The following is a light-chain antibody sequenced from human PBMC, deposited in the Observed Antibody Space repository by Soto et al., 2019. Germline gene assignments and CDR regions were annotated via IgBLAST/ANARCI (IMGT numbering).Light chain of an antibody. CDR3: CSYAGSSTFV. CDR2: EGS. CDR1: SNDVGNYNL. J-gene: IGLJ2*01. Sequence: QSALTQPASVSGSPGQSIAISCTGTSNDVGNYNLVSWYQQHPGKAPKLMIYEGSKRPSGVSNRFSGSKSDNTASLTISGLQAEDEADYYCCSYAGSSTFVFGGGTKVTVL. V-gene: IGLV2-23*03.